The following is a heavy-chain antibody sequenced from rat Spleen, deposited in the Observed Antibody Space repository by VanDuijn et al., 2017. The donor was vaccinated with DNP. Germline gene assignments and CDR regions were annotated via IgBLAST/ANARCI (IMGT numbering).Heavy chain of an antibody. CDR3: ASHTYYGYDYFVY. CDR2: ISYDGGNT. V-gene: IGHV5-7*01. J-gene: IGHJ2*01. CDR1: GFTFSDFN. Sequence: EVRLVESGGGLVQPGRSLKLSCTASGFTFSDFNMVWVRQAPKKGLEWVATISYDGGNTYYRDSVKGRFTISRDNAKRTLYLQMNSLRSEDTATYYCASHTYYGYDYFVYWGQGVMVTVSS. D-gene: IGHD1-9*01.